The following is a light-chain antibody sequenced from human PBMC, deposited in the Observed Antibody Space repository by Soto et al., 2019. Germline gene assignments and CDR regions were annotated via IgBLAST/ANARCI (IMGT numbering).Light chain of an antibody. J-gene: IGKJ1*01. CDR2: GAS. V-gene: IGKV3-15*01. CDR1: QRVSNN. Sequence: EIVMTQSPATLSVSPGERATLSCRASQRVSNNLAWYQQKHGQAPRLLFYGASTRATGIPARFSGSGSGTEFTLTISSLQSEDFAVYFCQQYNNWPRWAFGQGTKVEIK. CDR3: QQYNNWPRWA.